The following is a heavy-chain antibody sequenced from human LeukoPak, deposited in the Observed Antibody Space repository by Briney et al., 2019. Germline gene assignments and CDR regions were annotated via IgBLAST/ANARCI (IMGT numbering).Heavy chain of an antibody. CDR1: GYIFSSYW. Sequence: GESLKISCKGSGYIFSSYWIGWARQMPGKGLEWMGIIYPGGSDTRYSPPFQGQVTISADKSISTAYVRWNSLRASDTAVYYCARHQYYYDTRAYYIDYWGQGTMVTVSS. V-gene: IGHV5-51*01. J-gene: IGHJ4*02. D-gene: IGHD3-22*01. CDR2: IYPGGSDT. CDR3: ARHQYYYDTRAYYIDY.